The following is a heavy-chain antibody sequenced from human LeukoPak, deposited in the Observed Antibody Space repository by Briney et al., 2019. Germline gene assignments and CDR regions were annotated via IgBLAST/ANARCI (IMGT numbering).Heavy chain of an antibody. CDR3: ARRVGADAFDI. V-gene: IGHV3-48*01. CDR2: ISSSSSTI. CDR1: RFTFSSYS. J-gene: IGHJ3*02. Sequence: GGSLRLSCAASRFTFSSYSMNWVRQAPGKGLEWVSYISSSSSTIYYADSVKGRFTISRDNAKNSLYLQMNSLRAEDTAAYYCARRVGADAFDIWGQGTMVTVSS. D-gene: IGHD1-26*01.